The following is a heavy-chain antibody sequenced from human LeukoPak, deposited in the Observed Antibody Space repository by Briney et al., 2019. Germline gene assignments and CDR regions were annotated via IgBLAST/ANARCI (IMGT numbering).Heavy chain of an antibody. D-gene: IGHD6-19*01. CDR2: ISYSRST. Sequence: PSETLSLTCTVSGGSLNNNYWSWVRQPPGKGLEWIGYISYSRSTNYNPSLEGRVSISMASSRAQFSLQVNSVTAADTAVYFCARHLSDRTTVAGEFDYWGQGILVSVSS. CDR1: GGSLNNNY. V-gene: IGHV4-59*08. J-gene: IGHJ4*02. CDR3: ARHLSDRTTVAGEFDY.